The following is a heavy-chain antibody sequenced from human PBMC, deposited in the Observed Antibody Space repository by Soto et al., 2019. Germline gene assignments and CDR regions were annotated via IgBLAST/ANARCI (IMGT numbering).Heavy chain of an antibody. V-gene: IGHV4-34*01. CDR1: VGSFSGYY. Sequence: TDTLSLTCAVYVGSFSGYYWTWVRQSAGKGLEWIAEITHSGDTNYNPSLKSRVTISIDTSKNQFSLKLNSVTAADTAVYYCVRVSPGTISGYWGQGTLVTVSS. CDR3: VRVSPGTISGY. D-gene: IGHD3-3*01. CDR2: ITHSGDT. J-gene: IGHJ4*02.